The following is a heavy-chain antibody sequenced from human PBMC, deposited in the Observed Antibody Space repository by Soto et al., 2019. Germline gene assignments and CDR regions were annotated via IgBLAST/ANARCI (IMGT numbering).Heavy chain of an antibody. J-gene: IGHJ3*02. CDR1: GYTFTSYG. V-gene: IGHV1-18*01. D-gene: IGHD3-9*01. CDR2: ISAYNGNT. Sequence: ASVKVSCKASGYTFTSYGISWVRQAPGQGLEWMGWISAYNGNTNYAQKLQGRVTMTTDTSTSTAYMELRSLRSDDTAVYYCARGGAKIRYFDWFAFDIWGQGTMVTVSS. CDR3: ARGGAKIRYFDWFAFDI.